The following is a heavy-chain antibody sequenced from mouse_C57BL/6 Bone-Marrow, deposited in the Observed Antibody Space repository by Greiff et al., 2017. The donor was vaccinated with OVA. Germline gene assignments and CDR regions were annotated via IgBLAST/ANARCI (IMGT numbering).Heavy chain of an antibody. CDR2: IDPENGDT. Sequence: AGAERGGPGGAGKGAGRAGGFKIKDDYMHWVKLWPEQGLEWIGWIDPENGDTEYASKFQGKATITADTSSNTAYLQLSSLTSEDTAVSYCTTGGLDYWGQGTTLTVSS. J-gene: IGHJ2*01. V-gene: IGHV14-4*01. CDR3: TTGGLDY. CDR1: GFKIKDDY.